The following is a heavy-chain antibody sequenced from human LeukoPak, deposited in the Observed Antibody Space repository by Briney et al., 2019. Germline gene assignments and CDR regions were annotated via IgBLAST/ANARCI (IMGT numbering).Heavy chain of an antibody. Sequence: SETLSLTCTVSGGSISSYYWSWIRQPPGKGLEWIGYIYYSGSTNYNPSLKSRVTISVDTSKNQFSLKLSSVTAADTAVYYCARFFPQSAAFDIWGQGTMVTVSS. J-gene: IGHJ3*02. V-gene: IGHV4-59*01. CDR1: GGSISSYY. CDR2: IYYSGST. CDR3: ARFFPQSAAFDI. D-gene: IGHD3-3*01.